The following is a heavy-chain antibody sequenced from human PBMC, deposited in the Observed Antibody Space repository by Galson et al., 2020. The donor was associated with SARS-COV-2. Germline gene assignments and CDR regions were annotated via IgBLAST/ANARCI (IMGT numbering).Heavy chain of an antibody. CDR3: TRDSPVYFY. CDR1: GFTVSNHW. J-gene: IGHJ4*02. CDR2: IKEDGNEK. Sequence: GETLKISCAVSGFTVSNHWMSWVRQVPGKGLEWVAKIKEDGNEKYYADSVRGRFTISRGIVENSLYLEMSSLRVDDTAVYYCTRDSPVYFYWGQGTLVTVSS. V-gene: IGHV3-7*01. D-gene: IGHD3-10*01.